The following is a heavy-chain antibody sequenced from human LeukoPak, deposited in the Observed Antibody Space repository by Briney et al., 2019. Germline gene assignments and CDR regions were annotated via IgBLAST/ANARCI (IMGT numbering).Heavy chain of an antibody. CDR2: IKQDGSEK. CDR3: AREGHPYSGSWERPFDY. V-gene: IGHV3-7*01. D-gene: IGHD6-13*01. CDR1: GFTFSSYW. J-gene: IGHJ4*02. Sequence: GGSLRLSCAASGFTFSSYWMSWVRQAPGKGLEWVANIKQDGSEKYYVDCVKGRFTISRDNAKNSLYLQMNSLRAEDTAVYYCAREGHPYSGSWERPFDYWGQGTLVTVSS.